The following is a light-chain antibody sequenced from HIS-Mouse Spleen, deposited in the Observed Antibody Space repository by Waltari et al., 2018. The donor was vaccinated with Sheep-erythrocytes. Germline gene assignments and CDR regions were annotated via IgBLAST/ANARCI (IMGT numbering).Light chain of an antibody. CDR1: KLGENY. CDR3: QAWDSSTAV. Sequence: SYELTQPPSVSVSPGQTASITCSGAKLGENYACWYQQKPGQSPVLVIYQDSKRPSGIPERFSGSNSGNTATLTISGTQAMDEADYYCQAWDSSTAVFGGGTKLTVL. CDR2: QDS. V-gene: IGLV3-1*01. J-gene: IGLJ2*01.